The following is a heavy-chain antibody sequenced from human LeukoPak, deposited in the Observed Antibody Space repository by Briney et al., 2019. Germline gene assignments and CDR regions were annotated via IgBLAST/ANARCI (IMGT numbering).Heavy chain of an antibody. CDR3: TTSLRYFDSDAFDI. Sequence: GGSLRLSCAASGFTFSNAWMSWVRQAPGKGLEWVGRIKSKTDGGTTDYAAPVKGRFTISRDDSKNTLYLQMNSLKTEDTAVYYCTTSLRYFDSDAFDIWGQGTMVTVSS. CDR1: GFTFSNAW. V-gene: IGHV3-15*01. CDR2: IKSKTDGGTT. D-gene: IGHD3-9*01. J-gene: IGHJ3*02.